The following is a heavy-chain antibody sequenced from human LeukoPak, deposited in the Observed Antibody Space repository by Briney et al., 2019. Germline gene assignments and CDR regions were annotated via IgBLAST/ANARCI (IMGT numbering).Heavy chain of an antibody. V-gene: IGHV4-59*01. CDR2: IYYSGST. D-gene: IGHD3-22*01. Sequence: SETLSLTCTVSGGSISSYYWSWIRQPPGKGLEWIGYIYYSGSTNYNPSLKRRVTISVDTSKNQFSLKLSSVTAADTAVYYCARGNYYYDSRDAFDIWGQGTMVTVSS. CDR3: ARGNYYYDSRDAFDI. CDR1: GGSISSYY. J-gene: IGHJ3*02.